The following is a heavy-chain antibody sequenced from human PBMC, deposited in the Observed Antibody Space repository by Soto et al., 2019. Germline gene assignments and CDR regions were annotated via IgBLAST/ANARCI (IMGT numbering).Heavy chain of an antibody. Sequence: QVQLVQSGAEVKKPGSSVKVSCKASGGTFSSYAISWVRQAPGQGLEWMGGIIPIFGTANYAQKFQGRVTITADESTSTAYMELSSLRSEDTAVYYCARVGSVVVVPAAIADYYYYYGMDVWGQGTRVTVSS. CDR3: ARVGSVVVVPAAIADYYYYYGMDV. CDR2: IIPIFGTA. J-gene: IGHJ6*02. V-gene: IGHV1-69*01. CDR1: GGTFSSYA. D-gene: IGHD2-2*01.